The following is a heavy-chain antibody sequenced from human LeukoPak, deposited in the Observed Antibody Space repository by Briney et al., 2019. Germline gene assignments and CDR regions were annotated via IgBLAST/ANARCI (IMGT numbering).Heavy chain of an antibody. CDR1: GGSISSYY. Sequence: SETLSLTCTVSGGSISSYYWSWIRQPPGKGLEWIGYIYYSGSTNYNPSLKSRVTISVDTSKNQFSLKLSSVTAADTAVYYCAREVVPAAKRFYYYYYMDVWGKGTTVTVSS. V-gene: IGHV4-59*01. D-gene: IGHD2-2*01. J-gene: IGHJ6*03. CDR2: IYYSGST. CDR3: AREVVPAAKRFYYYYYMDV.